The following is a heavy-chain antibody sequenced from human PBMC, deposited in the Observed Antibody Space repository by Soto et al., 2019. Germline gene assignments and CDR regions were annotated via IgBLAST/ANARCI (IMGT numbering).Heavy chain of an antibody. V-gene: IGHV3-21*01. CDR1: GFTFSSYS. CDR2: ISSSSSCI. J-gene: IGHJ3*02. CDR3: ARDIVITFGGVIARGAFDI. D-gene: IGHD3-16*02. Sequence: GGSLRLSCAASGFTFSSYSMNWVRQAPGKGLEWVSSISSSSSCIYYADSVKGRFTISRDNAKNSLYLQMNSLRAEDTAVYYCARDIVITFGGVIARGAFDIWGQGTMVTVSS.